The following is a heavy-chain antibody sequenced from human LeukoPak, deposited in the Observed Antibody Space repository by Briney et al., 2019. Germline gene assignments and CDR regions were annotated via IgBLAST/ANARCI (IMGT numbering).Heavy chain of an antibody. CDR1: GFTFSSYG. CDR3: ARDGAGWSRDY. J-gene: IGHJ4*02. CDR2: IWYDGSNK. D-gene: IGHD6-19*01. V-gene: IGHV3-33*01. Sequence: GRSLRLSCAASGFTFSSYGMHWVRQAPGKGLEWVAVIWYDGSNKYYADSVKGRFTISRDNSTNTLYLQMNSLRAEDTAVYHCARDGAGWSRDYWGQGTLVTVSS.